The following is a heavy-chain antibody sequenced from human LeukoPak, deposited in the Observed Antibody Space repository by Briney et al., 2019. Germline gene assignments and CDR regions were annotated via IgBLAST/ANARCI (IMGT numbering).Heavy chain of an antibody. CDR1: GFTFRSYG. J-gene: IGHJ4*02. D-gene: IGHD6-6*01. CDR2: IRYDGSNK. V-gene: IGHV3-30*02. Sequence: GGSLRLSCAASGFTFRSYGMHWVRQAPGKGLEWVAFIRYDGSNKYYADSVKGRFTISRDNSKNTLYLQMNSLRAEDTAVYYCAKEHSSSYGVDYWGQGTLVTVSS. CDR3: AKEHSSSYGVDY.